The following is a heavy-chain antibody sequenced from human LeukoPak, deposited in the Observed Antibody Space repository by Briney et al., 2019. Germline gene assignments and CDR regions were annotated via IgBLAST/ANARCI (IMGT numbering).Heavy chain of an antibody. Sequence: GGSLKLSCAASGFTFSGSAMHWVRQASGKGLEWVAVISYDGSNKYYADSAKGRFTISRDNSKNTLYLQMNSLRAEDTAVYYCARDLPHWNFDCWGQGTLVTVSS. D-gene: IGHD1-1*01. CDR2: ISYDGSNK. V-gene: IGHV3-30*04. CDR3: ARDLPHWNFDC. J-gene: IGHJ4*02. CDR1: GFTFSGSA.